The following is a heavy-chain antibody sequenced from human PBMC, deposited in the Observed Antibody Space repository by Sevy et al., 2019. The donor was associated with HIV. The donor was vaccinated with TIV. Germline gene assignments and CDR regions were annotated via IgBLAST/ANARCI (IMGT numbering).Heavy chain of an antibody. Sequence: GGSLRLSCAASGFTFSNFAMHWVRQAPGKGLEWVAVISYDGSNKYYADSVKGRFTISRDNSKNTLYLQMNSLRPEDSVVYYCANGLRRDSSDYYYSDDYYHGMDVWGQGTTVTVSS. V-gene: IGHV3-30-3*01. D-gene: IGHD3-22*01. CDR2: ISYDGSNK. CDR3: ANGLRRDSSDYYYSDDYYHGMDV. J-gene: IGHJ6*02. CDR1: GFTFSNFA.